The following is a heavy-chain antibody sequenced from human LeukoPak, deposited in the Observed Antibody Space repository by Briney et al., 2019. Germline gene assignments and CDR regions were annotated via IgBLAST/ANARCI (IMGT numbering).Heavy chain of an antibody. V-gene: IGHV3-53*01. CDR2: IYNGGST. CDR1: GFTVSSNY. Sequence: GGSLRLSCAASGFTVSSNYMSWVRQAPGKGLEWVSVIYNGGSTFYADSVKGRFTISRDNSKNTLYLQMNSLRAEDTAVYYCASPGGGYYDSSGYYSPYFQHWGQGTLVTVSS. CDR3: ASPGGGYYDSSGYYSPYFQH. D-gene: IGHD3-22*01. J-gene: IGHJ1*01.